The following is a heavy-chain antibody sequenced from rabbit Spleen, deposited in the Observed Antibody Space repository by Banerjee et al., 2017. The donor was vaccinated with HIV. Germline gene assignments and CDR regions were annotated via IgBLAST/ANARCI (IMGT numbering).Heavy chain of an antibody. V-gene: IGHV1S7*01. D-gene: IGHD4-1*01. CDR3: ARDLAGAIGWNFYL. CDR1: GFTLSSYY. J-gene: IGHJ4*01. CDR2: IDPLFGIT. Sequence: QLKESGGGLVQPGGSLKLSCKASGFTLSSYYMNWVRQAPGKGLEWIGYIDPLFGITYYANWVNGRFSISRENAQNTVFLQMTSLTAADTATYFCARDLAGAIGWNFYLWGPGTLVTVS.